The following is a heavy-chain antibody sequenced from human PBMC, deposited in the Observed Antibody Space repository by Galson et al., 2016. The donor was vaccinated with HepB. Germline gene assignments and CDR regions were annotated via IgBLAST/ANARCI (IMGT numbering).Heavy chain of an antibody. CDR1: GFTFSTYG. D-gene: IGHD3-10*01. J-gene: IGHJ3*02. CDR3: ARGRYGSDGFDI. Sequence: SLRLSCAVSGFTFSTYGMHWARQAPGKGLEWVAIVWHDGTLKYYAKSVKGRFTISRDNSKNLLFLQMNSLRGEDTAVYHCARGRYGSDGFDIWGQGTMVTVSS. CDR2: VWHDGTLK. V-gene: IGHV3-33*01.